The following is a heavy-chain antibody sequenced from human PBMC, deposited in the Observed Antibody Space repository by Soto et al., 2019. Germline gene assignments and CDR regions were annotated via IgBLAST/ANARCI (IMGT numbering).Heavy chain of an antibody. CDR1: GYIFNAYW. CDR3: ARLHCSSTSCHTGSQYYFDY. V-gene: IGHV5-51*01. Sequence: PGEALKISGKGFGYIFNAYWIAWGPPMPVKGLEWMGIIYPGESDSRYSPSFQGQVTVSADKSMNTAYLQWSSLKASDTAIYYCARLHCSSTSCHTGSQYYFDYWGQGTQVTVSS. J-gene: IGHJ4*02. D-gene: IGHD2-2*02. CDR2: IYPGESDS.